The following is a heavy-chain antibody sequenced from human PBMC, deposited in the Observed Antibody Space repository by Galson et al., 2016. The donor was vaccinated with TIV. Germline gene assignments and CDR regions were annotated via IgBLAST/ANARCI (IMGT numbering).Heavy chain of an antibody. Sequence: SLRISRKGSGYSFTSYYIIWVRQMPGKGLEWVGRIDPRDSYINYSPSFQGHVTISSDKSISTAYLQWNSLKASDSAIYYCARGVSTGSGWLDPWGQGTPVTVSS. V-gene: IGHV5-10-1*01. D-gene: IGHD5/OR15-5a*01. CDR1: GYSFTSYY. CDR2: IDPRDSYI. J-gene: IGHJ5*02. CDR3: ARGVSTGSGWLDP.